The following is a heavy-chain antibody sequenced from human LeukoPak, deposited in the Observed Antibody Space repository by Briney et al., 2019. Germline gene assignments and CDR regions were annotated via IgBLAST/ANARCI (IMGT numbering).Heavy chain of an antibody. J-gene: IGHJ6*03. V-gene: IGHV4-4*08. CDR3: ARGYDFWSGYRYFYYYYMDV. Sequence: PSETLSLTCTVSGGSISSYYWSWIRQPPGKGLEWIGRIYTSGSTNYNPSLKSRVTISVDTSKNQFSLKLSSVTAADTAVYYCARGYDFWSGYRYFYYYYMDVWGKGTTVTVSS. CDR2: IYTSGST. D-gene: IGHD3-3*01. CDR1: GGSISSYY.